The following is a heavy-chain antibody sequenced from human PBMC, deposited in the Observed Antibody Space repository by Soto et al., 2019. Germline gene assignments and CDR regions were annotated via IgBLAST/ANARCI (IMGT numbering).Heavy chain of an antibody. CDR1: GGTFSSYA. CDR3: SRGDTATFSFDH. V-gene: IGHV1-69*13. CDR2: IIPIFDTT. D-gene: IGHD5-18*01. Sequence: VASVKVSCKASGGTFSSYAISWVRQAPGQGLEWMGGIIPIFDTTNYAQKFQGRVTIVADESTITAYMELTSLRSEDTAVYYCSRGDTATFSFDHWGQGSLVTVSS. J-gene: IGHJ4*02.